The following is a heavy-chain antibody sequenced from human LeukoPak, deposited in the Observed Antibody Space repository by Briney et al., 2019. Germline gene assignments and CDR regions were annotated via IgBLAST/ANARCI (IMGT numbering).Heavy chain of an antibody. J-gene: IGHJ4*02. CDR2: ISGSSRHK. Sequence: GGSLRLSCAASGFTFSSYTMNWVRQAPGKGLEWVSSISGSSRHKYYADSVKGRFTISRDNAKNSLYLQMNSLRAEDTAVYYCAGTANFAAGYYIDYWGQGTLVTVSS. D-gene: IGHD6-13*01. CDR1: GFTFSSYT. CDR3: AGTANFAAGYYIDY. V-gene: IGHV3-21*01.